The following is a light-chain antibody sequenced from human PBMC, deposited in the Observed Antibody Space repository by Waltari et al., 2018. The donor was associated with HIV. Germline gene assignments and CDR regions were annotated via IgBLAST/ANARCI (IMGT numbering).Light chain of an antibody. Sequence: EIVLTQSPGTLSLSPGERATLSCRASQSVSSSYLAWYQQKPGQAPRLLIYGTSSRATGIPDRFSGSGSGTDFTLTISRLEPEDFAVYYCQQYASTPPNTFGPGTKVDLK. J-gene: IGKJ3*01. CDR3: QQYASTPPNT. CDR2: GTS. V-gene: IGKV3-20*01. CDR1: QSVSSSY.